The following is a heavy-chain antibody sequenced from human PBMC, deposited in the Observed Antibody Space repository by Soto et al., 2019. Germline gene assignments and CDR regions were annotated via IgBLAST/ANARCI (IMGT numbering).Heavy chain of an antibody. CDR2: IIPIFGTA. CDR3: ANGDDFWSGPALYYYGMDV. D-gene: IGHD3-3*01. CDR1: GGTFSSYA. J-gene: IGHJ6*02. Sequence: SVKVSCKASGGTFSSYAISWVRQAPGQGLEWMGGIIPIFGTANYAQKSQGRVTITADESTSTAYMDLSSLRSEDTAVYYCANGDDFWSGPALYYYGMDVWGQGTTVTVSS. V-gene: IGHV1-69*13.